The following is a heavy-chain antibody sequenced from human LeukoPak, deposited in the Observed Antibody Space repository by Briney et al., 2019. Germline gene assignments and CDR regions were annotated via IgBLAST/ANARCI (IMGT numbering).Heavy chain of an antibody. Sequence: PGGSLRLSYAASGFTFSTYSMNWVRQAPGKGLEWVSSISGSGSYIDYADSVKGRFTISRDNAKNSLYLQMNSLRAEDTAIYYCARRGRSGSGYPDAFDIWGQGTMVTVSS. J-gene: IGHJ3*02. CDR3: ARRGRSGSGYPDAFDI. D-gene: IGHD3-22*01. CDR1: GFTFSTYS. V-gene: IGHV3-21*01. CDR2: ISGSGSYI.